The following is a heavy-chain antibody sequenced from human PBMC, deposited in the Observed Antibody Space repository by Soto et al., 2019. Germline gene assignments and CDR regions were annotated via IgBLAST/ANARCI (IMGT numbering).Heavy chain of an antibody. CDR2: INHTGGT. J-gene: IGHJ5*02. CDR3: ATRITVFGLLMPPFDP. D-gene: IGHD3-3*01. CDR1: GGSVNGYY. Sequence: SETLSLTCAVYGGSVNGYYWNWIRQPPGKGLEWIGEINHTGGTHYNPSLKSRVNMSVDTSKNQFSLRLSSVTAAETAIYYCATRITVFGLLMPPFDPWSQGTQVTVSS. V-gene: IGHV4-34*01.